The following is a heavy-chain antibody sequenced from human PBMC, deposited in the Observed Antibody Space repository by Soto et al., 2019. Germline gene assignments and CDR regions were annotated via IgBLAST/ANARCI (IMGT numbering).Heavy chain of an antibody. CDR1: GYTFTGYY. J-gene: IGHJ4*02. CDR2: INPNSGGT. D-gene: IGHD6-19*01. V-gene: IGHV1-2*04. CDR3: ARDHGDIAVPGTFDH. Sequence: ASVKVSCKASGYTFTGYYMHWVRQAPGQGLEWMGWINPNSGGTNYAQKFQGWVTMTRDTSISTAYMELSRLRSDDTAVYYCARDHGDIAVPGTFDHWGQGTLVTVSS.